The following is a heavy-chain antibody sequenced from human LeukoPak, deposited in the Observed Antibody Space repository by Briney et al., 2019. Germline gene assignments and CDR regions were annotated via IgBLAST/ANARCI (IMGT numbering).Heavy chain of an antibody. V-gene: IGHV4-39*01. CDR1: GGSISSRPYC. CDR2: FYYSGST. CDR3: ARLVVSSWYHEVLLGRDY. Sequence: SETLSPTCTVSGGSISSRPYCWGWIRQPPGKGLEWLGSFYYSGSTYYKPSLKSRVTISVDTSKNQISLKLSSVTAADTAVYYCARLVVSSWYHEVLLGRDYWGQGTLVTVSS. D-gene: IGHD6-13*01. J-gene: IGHJ4*02.